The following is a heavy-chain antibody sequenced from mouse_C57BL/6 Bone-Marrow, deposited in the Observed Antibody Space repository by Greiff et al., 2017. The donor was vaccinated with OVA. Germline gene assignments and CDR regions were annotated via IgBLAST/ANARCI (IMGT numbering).Heavy chain of an antibody. CDR3: ARDDYSWYFDV. CDR1: GYTFTSYG. V-gene: IGHV1-81*01. J-gene: IGHJ1*03. D-gene: IGHD2-4*01. CDR2: IYPRSGNT. Sequence: QVQLQQSGAELARPGASVELSCKASGYTFTSYGISWVKQRTGQGLEWIGEIYPRSGNTYYNEKFKGKATLTADKSSSTAYMELRSLTSEDSAVYFCARDDYSWYFDVWGTGTTVTVSS.